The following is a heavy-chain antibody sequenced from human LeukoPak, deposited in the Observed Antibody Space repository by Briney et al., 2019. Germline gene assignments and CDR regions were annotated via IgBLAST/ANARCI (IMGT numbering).Heavy chain of an antibody. Sequence: PSETLSLTCAVYGGSFSGYYWSWIRQPPGKGMEWIGEINHSGSTNYNPSLKSRVTISVDTSKNQFSLKLSSVTAADTAVYYCARGVGEVGATASDYWGQGTLVTVSS. V-gene: IGHV4-34*01. CDR1: GGSFSGYY. J-gene: IGHJ4*02. D-gene: IGHD1-26*01. CDR3: ARGVGEVGATASDY. CDR2: INHSGST.